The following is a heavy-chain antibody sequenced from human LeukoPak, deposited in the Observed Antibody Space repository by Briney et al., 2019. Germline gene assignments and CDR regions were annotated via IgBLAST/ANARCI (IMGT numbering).Heavy chain of an antibody. D-gene: IGHD3-3*01. V-gene: IGHV1-8*01. CDR3: ARGGYYDFWSGYYPSYGMDV. CDR1: GYTFTSYD. Sequence: ASVKVSCKASGYTFTSYDIHWVRQATGQGLEWMGWMNPNSGNTGYAQKFQGRVTMTRNISISTAYMELSSLRSEDTAVYYCARGGYYDFWSGYYPSYGMDVWGQGTTVTVSS. J-gene: IGHJ6*02. CDR2: MNPNSGNT.